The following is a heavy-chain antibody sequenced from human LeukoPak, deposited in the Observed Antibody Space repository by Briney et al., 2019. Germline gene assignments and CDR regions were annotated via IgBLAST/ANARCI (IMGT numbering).Heavy chain of an antibody. Sequence: GGSLRLSCAASGFTFSSYWMSWVRQAPGKGLEWVANIKQDGSEKYYVDSVKGRFTISRDNAKNSLYLQMNSLRAEDTAVYYCARYSSGWYEWFDPWGQGTLVTVSS. J-gene: IGHJ5*02. CDR2: IKQDGSEK. CDR1: GFTFSSYW. CDR3: ARYSSGWYEWFDP. V-gene: IGHV3-7*01. D-gene: IGHD6-19*01.